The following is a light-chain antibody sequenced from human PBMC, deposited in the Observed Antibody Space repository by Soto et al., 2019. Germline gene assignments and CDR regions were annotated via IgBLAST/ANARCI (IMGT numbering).Light chain of an antibody. V-gene: IGKV3-15*01. CDR3: QQYNNWPPG. CDR1: QGIASY. J-gene: IGKJ3*01. CDR2: GSS. Sequence: TQSPSSLSASVGARVTITCRASQGIASYLAWYQQKPGQPPRLLISGSSTRATGIPARFSGSGSGTEFTLTISSLQSEDFAVYYCQQYNNWPPGFGPGSKVDIK.